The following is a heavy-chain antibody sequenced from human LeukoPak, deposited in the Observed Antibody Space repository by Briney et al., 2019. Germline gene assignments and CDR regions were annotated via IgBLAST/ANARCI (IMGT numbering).Heavy chain of an antibody. CDR2: IYTSGST. D-gene: IGHD3-16*02. CDR1: GGSISSGSYY. V-gene: IGHV4-61*02. CDR3: AALRLGELSLDAFDI. Sequence: SQTLSLTCTVSGGSISSGSYYWSWIRQPAGKGLEWIGRIYTSGSTNYNPSLKSRVTISVDTSKNQFSLKLSSMTAADTAVYYCAALRLGELSLDAFDIWGQGTMVTVSS. J-gene: IGHJ3*02.